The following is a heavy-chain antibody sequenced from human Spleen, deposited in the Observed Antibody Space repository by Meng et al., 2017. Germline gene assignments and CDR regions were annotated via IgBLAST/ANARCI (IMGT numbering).Heavy chain of an antibody. CDR1: GGSISSGDYY. V-gene: IGHV4-30-4*01. Sequence: QVQLQESGPRLVKPSQTLSLTCTVSGGSISSGDYYWTLIRQPPGRGLEWIGYISYTGGTYYNPSLESRATSSLDTSKNQFSLNLRSVTAADTAVYYCVSNLIAVPGYHFDFWGQGILVTVSS. J-gene: IGHJ4*02. CDR2: ISYTGGT. D-gene: IGHD1-1*01. CDR3: VSNLIAVPGYHFDF.